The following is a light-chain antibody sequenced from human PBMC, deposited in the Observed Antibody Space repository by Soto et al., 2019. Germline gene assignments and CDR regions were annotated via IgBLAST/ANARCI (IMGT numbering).Light chain of an antibody. CDR1: QSISNR. CDR2: DAS. CDR3: QHYNSYPWT. V-gene: IGKV1-5*01. Sequence: DIQMTQSPSTLSASVGDRVTITCRASQSISNRLAWYQQKPGKAPKYLIYDASSLESGAPSRFSGSGSGTEFTLSISSLQPDDFATYYCQHYNSYPWTFGQGTKVDIK. J-gene: IGKJ1*01.